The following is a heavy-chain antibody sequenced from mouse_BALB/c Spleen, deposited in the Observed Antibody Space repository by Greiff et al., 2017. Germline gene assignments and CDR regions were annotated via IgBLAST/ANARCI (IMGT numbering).Heavy chain of an antibody. CDR1: GFSLTSYG. V-gene: IGHV2-9*02. CDR2: IWAGGST. CDR3: AREGDYEYGYAMEY. D-gene: IGHD2-4*01. Sequence: QVQLQQSGPGLVAPSQSLSITCTVSGFSLTSYGVHWVRQPPGKGLEWLGVIWAGGSTNYNSALMSRLSISKDNSKSQVFLKMNSLQTADTAMYYCAREGDYEYGYAMEYWGQGTSVTVSS. J-gene: IGHJ4*01.